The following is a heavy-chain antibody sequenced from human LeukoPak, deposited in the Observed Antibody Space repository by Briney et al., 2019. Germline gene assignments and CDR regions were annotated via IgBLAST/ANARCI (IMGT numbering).Heavy chain of an antibody. V-gene: IGHV3-30*18. D-gene: IGHD6-19*01. CDR3: AKDEWLANSYYFDY. CDR1: GFTFSGYG. Sequence: PGRSLRLSCAASGFTFSGYGMHWVRQAPGKGLEWVAVISYDGSNKYYADSVKGRFTISRDNSKNTLYLQMNSLRAEDTAVYYCAKDEWLANSYYFDYWGQGTLVTVSS. J-gene: IGHJ4*02. CDR2: ISYDGSNK.